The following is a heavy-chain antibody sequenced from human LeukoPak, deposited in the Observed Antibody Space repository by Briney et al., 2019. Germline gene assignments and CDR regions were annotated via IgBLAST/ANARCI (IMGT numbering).Heavy chain of an antibody. CDR3: ARAGVVVAPIDY. J-gene: IGHJ4*02. V-gene: IGHV3-30*01. CDR1: GFTFSSYA. Sequence: GGSLRLSCAASGFTFSSYAMHWLRQAPGKGLEWVAVISYDGSNKYYADSVKGRFTISRDNSKNTLYLQMNSLRAEDTAVYYCARAGVVVAPIDYWGQGTLVTVSS. D-gene: IGHD2-15*01. CDR2: ISYDGSNK.